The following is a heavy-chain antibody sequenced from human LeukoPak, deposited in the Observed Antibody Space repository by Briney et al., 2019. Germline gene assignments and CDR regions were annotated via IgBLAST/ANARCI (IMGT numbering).Heavy chain of an antibody. Sequence: PSETLSLTCTVSGGSIRSSSYYWGWIRQPPGKGLEWLGSVSYSGSPYYNPSLKSRVAISIDTSKNQFSLRPTSVTAADTAVYYCARAGQAYSFDHWGQGTLVTVSS. V-gene: IGHV4-39*01. CDR3: ARAGQAYSFDH. D-gene: IGHD4-11*01. J-gene: IGHJ4*02. CDR2: VSYSGSP. CDR1: GGSIRSSSYY.